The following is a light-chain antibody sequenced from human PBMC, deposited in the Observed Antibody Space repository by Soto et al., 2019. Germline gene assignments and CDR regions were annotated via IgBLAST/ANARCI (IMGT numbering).Light chain of an antibody. CDR2: DAS. CDR1: QSISSH. CDR3: QQRVNWPLT. V-gene: IGKV3-11*01. J-gene: IGKJ4*01. Sequence: EIVLTQSPATLSLSPGERATLSCRASQSISSHLAWYQQKPGQAPRLVMYDASNRATGIPARFSGSGSGTDFTLTISSLEPEDSAVYYCQQRVNWPLTFGGGTKVEIK.